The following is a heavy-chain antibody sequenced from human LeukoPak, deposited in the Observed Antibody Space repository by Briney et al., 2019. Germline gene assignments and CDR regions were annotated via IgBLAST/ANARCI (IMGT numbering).Heavy chain of an antibody. Sequence: GESLKISCKASGYSFTTYWIGWVRPMPGKGLEWMGIIYPGDSDARYSPSFQGQVTISVDKSISTVYLQWSSLKASDTAMYYCARRLETSKLFDYWGQGTLVTVSS. CDR2: IYPGDSDA. CDR3: ARRLETSKLFDY. D-gene: IGHD1-1*01. CDR1: GYSFTTYW. J-gene: IGHJ4*02. V-gene: IGHV5-51*01.